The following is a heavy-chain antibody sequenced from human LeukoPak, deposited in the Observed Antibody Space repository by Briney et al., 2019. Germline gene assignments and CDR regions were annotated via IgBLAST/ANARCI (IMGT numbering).Heavy chain of an antibody. D-gene: IGHD5-18*01. CDR2: IKQDGSEK. CDR3: ARASGYSYGSDAFDI. V-gene: IGHV3-7*01. J-gene: IGHJ3*02. CDR1: GFTFSSYW. Sequence: GGSLRLSCAASGFTFSSYWMSWVRQAPGKGLEWVANIKQDGSEKYYVDSVKGRFTISRDNAKNSLYLRMNSLRAEDTAVYYCARASGYSYGSDAFDIWGQGTMVTVSS.